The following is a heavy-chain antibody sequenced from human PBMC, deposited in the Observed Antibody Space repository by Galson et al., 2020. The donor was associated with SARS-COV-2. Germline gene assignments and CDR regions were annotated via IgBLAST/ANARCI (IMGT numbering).Heavy chain of an antibody. D-gene: IGHD1-26*01. CDR3: ARGGSYVRSWFDS. J-gene: IGHJ5*01. V-gene: IGHV4-59*01. CDR2: MSHSGTT. CDR1: GGSISRSY. Sequence: ALETLSLTCTVSGGSISRSYWSWIRQPPGKRLEWIGYMSHSGTTRYNPSLKSRVTTSVDTSRNQFSLTLTSVTAADTAVYYCARGGSYVRSWFDSWGQGTPVTVSS.